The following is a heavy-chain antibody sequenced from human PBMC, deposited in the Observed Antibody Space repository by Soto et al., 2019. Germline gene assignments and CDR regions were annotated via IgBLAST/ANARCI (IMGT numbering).Heavy chain of an antibody. CDR2: MNPNRGNT. Sequence: QVQLVQSGAEVKKPGASVKVSCKASGYTFTSYDINWVRQATGQGLEWMGWMNPNRGNTVYPQKFQGRVTMTRNTSIFTAYMELSSLRSEDTAVYYCPSPRSGSYYYGMDVWGQGTAVTVSS. V-gene: IGHV1-8*01. CDR3: PSPRSGSYYYGMDV. J-gene: IGHJ6*02. CDR1: GYTFTSYD. D-gene: IGHD3-3*01.